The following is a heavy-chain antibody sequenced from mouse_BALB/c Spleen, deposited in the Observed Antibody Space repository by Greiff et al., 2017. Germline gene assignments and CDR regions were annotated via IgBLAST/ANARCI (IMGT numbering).Heavy chain of an antibody. J-gene: IGHJ4*01. CDR2: ISSGSSTI. CDR1: GFTFSSFG. D-gene: IGHD2-13*01. CDR3: ARDGDCYYYAMDY. Sequence: EVHLVESGGGLVKPGGSLKLSCAASGFTFSSFGMHWVRQAPEKGLEWVAYISSGSSTIYYADTVKGRFTISRDNPKNTLFLQMTSLRSEDTAMYYCARDGDCYYYAMDYWGQGTSVTVSS. V-gene: IGHV5-17*02.